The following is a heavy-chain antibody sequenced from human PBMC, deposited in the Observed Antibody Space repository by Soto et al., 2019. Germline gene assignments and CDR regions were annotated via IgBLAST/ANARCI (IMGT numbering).Heavy chain of an antibody. CDR3: ARDKDGYNYFGPDD. CDR1: GYTFTSYG. J-gene: IGHJ4*02. D-gene: IGHD5-18*01. CDR2: ISAYNGNT. V-gene: IGHV1-18*01. Sequence: ASVKVSCKASGYTFTSYGISWVRQAPGQGLEWMGWISAYNGNTNYAQKLQGRVTMTTDTSTSTAYMELRSLRSDDTAVYYCARDKDGYNYFGPDDWGQGTLVTVSS.